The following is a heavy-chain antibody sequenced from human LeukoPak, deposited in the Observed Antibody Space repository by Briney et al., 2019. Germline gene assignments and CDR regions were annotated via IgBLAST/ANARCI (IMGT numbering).Heavy chain of an antibody. Sequence: PGGSLRLSCAASGFTFSSYGMHWVRQAPGKGLEWVAVISYDGSNKYYADSVEGRFTISRDNSKNTLYLQMNSLRAEDTAVYYCVRDPDALDYWGQGTLVTVSS. CDR3: VRDPDALDY. CDR1: GFTFSSYG. V-gene: IGHV3-30*03. J-gene: IGHJ4*02. CDR2: ISYDGSNK.